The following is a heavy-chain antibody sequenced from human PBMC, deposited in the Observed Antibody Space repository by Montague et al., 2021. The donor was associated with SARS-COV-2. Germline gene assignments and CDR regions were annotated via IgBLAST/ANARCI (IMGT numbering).Heavy chain of an antibody. CDR3: ARDGDEGYFFEY. CDR2: IHHSGST. D-gene: IGHD2/OR15-2a*01. J-gene: IGHJ4*02. Sequence: TLSLTCTVSGASISSGSYYWNWIRQLPGKGLEGIGYIHHSGSTYYTPSLQSRVAISVDTSKNEFSLKMTAVTAADTAVYYCARDGDEGYFFEYWGKGLLVTVSS. V-gene: IGHV4-31*03. CDR1: GASISSGSYY.